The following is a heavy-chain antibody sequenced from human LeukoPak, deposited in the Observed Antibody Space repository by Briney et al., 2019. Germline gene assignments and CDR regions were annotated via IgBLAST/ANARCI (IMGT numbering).Heavy chain of an antibody. CDR1: GFTFSSYW. J-gene: IGHJ4*02. D-gene: IGHD3-10*01. V-gene: IGHV3-7*01. Sequence: PGGSLRLSCAASGFTFSSYWMSWVRQAPGKGLEWVANIKQDGSAKYYVDSVKGRFTISRDNAKNSLHLQMNSLRAEDTAVYFCAGALAGGLEFTFAYWGQGALVTVSS. CDR2: IKQDGSAK. CDR3: AGALAGGLEFTFAY.